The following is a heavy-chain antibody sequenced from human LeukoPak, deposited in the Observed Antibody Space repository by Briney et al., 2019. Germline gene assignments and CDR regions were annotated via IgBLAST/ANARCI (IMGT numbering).Heavy chain of an antibody. V-gene: IGHV1-8*01. CDR3: ARGLVPAALTTAY. CDR1: GYTFTNYD. D-gene: IGHD2-2*01. Sequence: ASVKVSCKASGYTFTNYDIHWVRQATGQGLEWMGWVNPNSGNTDYAQKFQGRVTMTRNTSISTAYMELSSLRSEDTAVYYCARGLVPAALTTAYWGQGTLVTVSS. J-gene: IGHJ4*02. CDR2: VNPNSGNT.